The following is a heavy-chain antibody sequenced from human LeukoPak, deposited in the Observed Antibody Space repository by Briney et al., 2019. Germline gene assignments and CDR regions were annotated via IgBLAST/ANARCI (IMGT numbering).Heavy chain of an antibody. CDR2: VDLEDGDT. V-gene: IGHV1-69-2*01. CDR3: ARGSRSFDWLRSYFDF. Sequence: ASVKVSCKASGYTFNDYYIHWVQHAPGKGLEWMGRVDLEDGDTIYAEKFQGRVTITADTSTDTAFMDLSSLTSFDTAVYYCARGSRSFDWLRSYFDFWGQGTLVSVSP. CDR1: GYTFNDYY. D-gene: IGHD3-9*01. J-gene: IGHJ4*02.